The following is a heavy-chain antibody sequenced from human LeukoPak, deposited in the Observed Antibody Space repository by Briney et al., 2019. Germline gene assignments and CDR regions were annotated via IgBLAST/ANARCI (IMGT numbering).Heavy chain of an antibody. CDR1: GGSISSYY. D-gene: IGHD3-16*01. J-gene: IGHJ5*02. CDR3: ARELGPPGWFDP. V-gene: IGHV4-59*01. Sequence: ASETLSLTCTVSGGSISSYYWSWIRQPPGKGLEWIGYIYYSGSTNYNPSLKSRVTISVDTSKNQFSLKLSSVTAADTAVYYCARELGPPGWFDPWGQGTLVTVSS. CDR2: IYYSGST.